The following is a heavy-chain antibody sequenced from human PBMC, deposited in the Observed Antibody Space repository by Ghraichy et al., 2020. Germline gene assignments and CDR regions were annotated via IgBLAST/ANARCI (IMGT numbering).Heavy chain of an antibody. D-gene: IGHD1-26*01. V-gene: IGHV3-30*18. CDR3: AKDRYSGSYAYYSDY. Sequence: GGSLRLSCVASGFTFRSFGMHWVRQASGKGLDWVALISNDGSKKYYADSVKGRFSISRDNSENTLYLQMNRLRGEDTAVYYCAKDRYSGSYAYYSDYWGQGTLVTVSS. CDR2: ISNDGSKK. J-gene: IGHJ4*02. CDR1: GFTFRSFG.